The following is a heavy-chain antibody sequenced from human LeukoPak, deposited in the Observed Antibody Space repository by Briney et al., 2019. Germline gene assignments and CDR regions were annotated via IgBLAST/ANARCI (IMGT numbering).Heavy chain of an antibody. CDR3: ARWYDSSGYRSYYYYYMDV. Sequence: GGSLRLSCAASGFTVSSNYMSWVRQAPGKGLEWVSVIYSGGSTYYADSVKGRFTISRGNSKNTLYLQMNSLRAEDTAVYYCARWYDSSGYRSYYYYYMDVWGKGTTVTASS. CDR1: GFTVSSNY. D-gene: IGHD3-22*01. J-gene: IGHJ6*03. CDR2: IYSGGST. V-gene: IGHV3-53*01.